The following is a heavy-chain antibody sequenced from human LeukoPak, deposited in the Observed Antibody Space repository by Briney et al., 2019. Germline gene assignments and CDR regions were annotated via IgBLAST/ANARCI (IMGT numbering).Heavy chain of an antibody. D-gene: IGHD3-10*01. CDR1: GGSFSGYY. Sequence: SETLSLTCAVYGGSFSGYYWSWIRQPPGKGLEWIGEINHSGSTNYNPSLKSRVTISVDTSKNQFSLKLSSVTAADTAVYYCAYSGRRNGAPGRNWFDPWGQGTLVTVSS. V-gene: IGHV4-34*01. CDR3: AYSGRRNGAPGRNWFDP. J-gene: IGHJ5*02. CDR2: INHSGST.